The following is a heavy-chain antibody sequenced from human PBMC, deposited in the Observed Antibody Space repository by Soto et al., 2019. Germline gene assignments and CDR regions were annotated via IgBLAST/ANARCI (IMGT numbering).Heavy chain of an antibody. Sequence: PSETLSLTCAVYGGSFSGYYWSWIRQPPGKGLEWIGEINHSGSTNYNPSLKSRVTISVDTSKNQFSLKLSSVTAADTAVYYCARGRRHCSGGSCYSKYFDLWGRGTLVTVSS. V-gene: IGHV4-34*01. J-gene: IGHJ2*01. D-gene: IGHD2-15*01. CDR2: INHSGST. CDR3: ARGRRHCSGGSCYSKYFDL. CDR1: GGSFSGYY.